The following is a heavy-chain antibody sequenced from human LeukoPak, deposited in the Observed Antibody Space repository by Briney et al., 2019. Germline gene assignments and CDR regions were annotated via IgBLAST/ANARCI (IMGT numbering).Heavy chain of an antibody. V-gene: IGHV7-4-1*02. CDR1: GYTFTSYA. CDR3: ARALPGCGSTNCYGLDY. D-gene: IGHD2-2*01. J-gene: IGHJ4*02. Sequence: ASVKVSCKASGYTFTSYAMNWVRQAPGQGLEWMGWINTNTGNPTYAQGFTGRFVFSLDTSVNTAYLQISSLKADDTAMYYCARALPGCGSTNCYGLDYWGQGTLVTVSS. CDR2: INTNTGNP.